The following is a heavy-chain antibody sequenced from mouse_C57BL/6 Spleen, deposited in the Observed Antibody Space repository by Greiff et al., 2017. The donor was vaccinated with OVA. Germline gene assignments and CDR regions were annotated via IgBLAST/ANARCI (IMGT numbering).Heavy chain of an antibody. CDR3: ASPPCYYGSNAWCSY. CDR1: GFTFSDYY. V-gene: IGHV5-12*01. Sequence: EVMLVESGGGLVQPGGSLKLSCAASGFTFSDYYMYWVRQTPEKRLEWVAYISNGGGSTYYPDTVKGRFTISRDNAKNTLYLQISRLKSEDTAMYSGASPPCYYGSNAWCSYWGQGTLVTVSA. CDR2: ISNGGGST. D-gene: IGHD1-1*01. J-gene: IGHJ3*01.